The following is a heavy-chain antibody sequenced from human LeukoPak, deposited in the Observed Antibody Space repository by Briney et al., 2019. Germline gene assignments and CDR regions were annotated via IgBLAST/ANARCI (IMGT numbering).Heavy chain of an antibody. CDR2: IKQGGSKK. Sequence: GGSLRLSCAASGFTFSSHGMTWVRLAPGKGREWLANIKQGGSKKYYVDSVKGRFTISRDDAQSPLFLQMNNLRAEDSALYYCARGHNFGDYVDFLDSWGQGTLVTVSS. V-gene: IGHV3-7*01. CDR3: ARGHNFGDYVDFLDS. J-gene: IGHJ4*02. D-gene: IGHD4-17*01. CDR1: GFTFSSHG.